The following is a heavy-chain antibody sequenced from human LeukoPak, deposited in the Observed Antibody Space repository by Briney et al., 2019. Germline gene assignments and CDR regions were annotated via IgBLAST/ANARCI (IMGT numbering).Heavy chain of an antibody. CDR1: GFTFSSYS. D-gene: IGHD5-18*01. J-gene: IGHJ5*02. Sequence: GSLRLSCAASGFTFSSYSMNWVRQAPGKGLEWIGEINHSGSTNYNPSLKSRVTISVDTSKNQFSLKLSSVTAADTAVYYCARQNVARIQLWLRRNWFDPWGQGTLVTVSS. V-gene: IGHV4-34*01. CDR2: INHSGST. CDR3: ARQNVARIQLWLRRNWFDP.